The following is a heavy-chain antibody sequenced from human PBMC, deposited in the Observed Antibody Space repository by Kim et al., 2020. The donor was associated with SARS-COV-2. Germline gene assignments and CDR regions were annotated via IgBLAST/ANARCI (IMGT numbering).Heavy chain of an antibody. Sequence: AESWKGRYTISRDNSKNTVYLQMNSLGDEDTAVYYCAKDFQERGFGVDIWGQGTMVTVSS. CDR3: AKDFQERGFGVDI. V-gene: IGHV3-23*01. J-gene: IGHJ3*02. D-gene: IGHD3-10*01.